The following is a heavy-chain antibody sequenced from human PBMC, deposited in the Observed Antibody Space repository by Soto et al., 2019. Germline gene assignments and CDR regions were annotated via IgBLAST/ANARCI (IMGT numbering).Heavy chain of an antibody. CDR2: IHYSGTT. CDR3: AAGEASSRNLAPYYLDF. Sequence: LSLTCTASGGSMRNYFWTWIRQPPGKGLEWIGYIHYSGTTSFFPSYNPSLRSRVTISEDTSKNQFSLKLLSVTTADTAVYFCAAGEASSRNLAPYYLDFWGQGTLVTVSS. J-gene: IGHJ4*02. CDR1: GGSMRNYF. D-gene: IGHD6-13*01. V-gene: IGHV4-59*01.